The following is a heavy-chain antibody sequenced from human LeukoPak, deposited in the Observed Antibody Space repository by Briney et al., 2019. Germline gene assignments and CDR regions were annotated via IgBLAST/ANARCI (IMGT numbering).Heavy chain of an antibody. D-gene: IGHD2-15*01. CDR3: ARASYCSDGSCYSDH. Sequence: ASVKVSCKASGYTFTSYGISWVRQAPGQGLEWMGWISAYNGNTIYAQKVKGRVTMTTDTSTSTAYMELRSLKSDDTAVYYCARASYCSDGSCYSDHWGQGTLVTVSS. CDR1: GYTFTSYG. V-gene: IGHV1-18*01. CDR2: ISAYNGNT. J-gene: IGHJ4*02.